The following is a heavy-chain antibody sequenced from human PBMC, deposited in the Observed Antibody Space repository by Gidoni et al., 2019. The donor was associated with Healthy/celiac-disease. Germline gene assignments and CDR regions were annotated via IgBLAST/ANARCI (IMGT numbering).Heavy chain of an antibody. J-gene: IGHJ4*02. D-gene: IGHD2-21*02. Sequence: EVQLLASGGGLVQPGGSLRLSCAASGFTFSSYAMRWVRQAPGKGLEWVSAISGSGGSTYYADSVKGRFTISRDNSKNTLYLQMNSLRAEDTAVYYCAKDLAGSKFYCGGDCYYPDYWGQGTLVTVSS. CDR2: ISGSGGST. CDR3: AKDLAGSKFYCGGDCYYPDY. CDR1: GFTFSSYA. V-gene: IGHV3-23*01.